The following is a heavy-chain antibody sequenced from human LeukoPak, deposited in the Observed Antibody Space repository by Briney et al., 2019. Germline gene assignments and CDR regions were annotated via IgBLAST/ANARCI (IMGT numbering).Heavy chain of an antibody. V-gene: IGHV3-30*18. CDR2: ISYDGSNK. CDR1: GFTFSSYW. D-gene: IGHD1-1*01. Sequence: GGSLRLSCAASGFTFSSYWMSWVRQAPGKGLEWVAVISYDGSNKYYADSVKGRFTISRDNSKNTLYLQMNSLRAEDTAVYYCAKVRTTGTAPFDYWGQGTLVTVSS. J-gene: IGHJ4*02. CDR3: AKVRTTGTAPFDY.